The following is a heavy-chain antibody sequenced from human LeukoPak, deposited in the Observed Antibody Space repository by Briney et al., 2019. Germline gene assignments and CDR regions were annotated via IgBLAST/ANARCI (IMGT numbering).Heavy chain of an antibody. CDR1: GGSISSYY. CDR3: ARGGRWELLGGFDY. J-gene: IGHJ4*02. D-gene: IGHD1-26*01. V-gene: IGHV4-59*01. Sequence: SETLSLTCTVSGGSISSYYWSWLRQPPGKGLEWIGYIYYSGSTNYNPSLKSRVTISVDTSKNQFSLKLSSVTAADTAVYYCARGGRWELLGGFDYWGQGTLVTVSS. CDR2: IYYSGST.